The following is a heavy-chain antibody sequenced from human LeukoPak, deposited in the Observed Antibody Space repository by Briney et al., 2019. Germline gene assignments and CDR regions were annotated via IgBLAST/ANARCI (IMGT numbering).Heavy chain of an antibody. Sequence: PSGTLSLTCTVSGGSFSSHYWSWIRQPPGKGLEWIGYISYIGSTNYNPSLKSRVTISVDTSKNQFSLKLSSVTAADTAVYYCARDPTTVTKGLDIWGQGTMVTVSS. CDR3: ARDPTTVTKGLDI. D-gene: IGHD4-17*01. V-gene: IGHV4-59*11. CDR1: GGSFSSHY. J-gene: IGHJ3*02. CDR2: ISYIGST.